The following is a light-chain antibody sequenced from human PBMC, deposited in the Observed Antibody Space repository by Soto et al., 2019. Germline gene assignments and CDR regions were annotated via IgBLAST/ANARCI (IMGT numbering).Light chain of an antibody. CDR3: QHFGSSPQT. Sequence: EIVLTQSPGTLSLSQGERATLSCRASQSVSSSYLAWYQQKPGQAPRLLIYGASSRATGIPDRFSGSGSGTDLTLTISRLEPEDFTVYYCQHFGSSPQTFCQGTK. CDR1: QSVSSSY. J-gene: IGKJ1*01. CDR2: GAS. V-gene: IGKV3-20*01.